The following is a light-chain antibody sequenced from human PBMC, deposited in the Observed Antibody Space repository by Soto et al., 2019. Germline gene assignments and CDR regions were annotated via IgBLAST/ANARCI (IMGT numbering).Light chain of an antibody. CDR2: GAS. J-gene: IGKJ1*01. CDR3: HQYAYSPRT. CDR1: QTVSSNY. V-gene: IGKV3-20*01. Sequence: EIVLTQSPGTLSLSPGERATLSCRASQTVSSNYLAWYQQKPGQAPRFLIYGASSRATGTPDRFSGSGSGTDFTLTISRLEPEDSAVYFCHQYAYSPRTFGQGTKVDIK.